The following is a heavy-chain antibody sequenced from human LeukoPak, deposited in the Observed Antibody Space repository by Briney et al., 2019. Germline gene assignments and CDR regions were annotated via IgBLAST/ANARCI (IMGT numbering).Heavy chain of an antibody. V-gene: IGHV3-15*01. Sequence: WGSLRLSCAASGLPFSNAWMTWVRQAPGKGLEWVGRIKRTTDGGTTDFAAHLKGRFTISRDDSKNTVYLQVNSLKTEDTAIYYCATDLLDYWGQGTLVTVSS. CDR2: IKRTTDGGTT. CDR1: GLPFSNAW. CDR3: ATDLLDY. J-gene: IGHJ4*02.